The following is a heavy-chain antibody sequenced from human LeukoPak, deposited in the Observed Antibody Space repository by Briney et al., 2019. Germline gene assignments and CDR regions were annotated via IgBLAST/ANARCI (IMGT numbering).Heavy chain of an antibody. Sequence: ASVKVSCKASGYTFTGYYRHWVRQAPGQGLEWMGRINPNSGGTNYAQKFQGRVTMTRDTSISTAYMELSRLRSDDTAVYYCASGYYDSSGYYDYWGQGTLVTVSS. CDR3: ASGYYDSSGYYDY. CDR1: GYTFTGYY. J-gene: IGHJ4*02. CDR2: INPNSGGT. V-gene: IGHV1-2*06. D-gene: IGHD3-22*01.